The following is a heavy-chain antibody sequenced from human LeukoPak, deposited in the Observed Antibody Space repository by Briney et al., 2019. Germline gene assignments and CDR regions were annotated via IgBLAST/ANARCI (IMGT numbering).Heavy chain of an antibody. CDR3: ARGANDGYSAYPY. J-gene: IGHJ4*02. CDR2: ISGSGSST. V-gene: IGHV3-23*01. D-gene: IGHD5-12*01. CDR1: GFTSSSYA. Sequence: PGGSLRLSCTASGFTSSSYAMNWVRQAPGKGLEWVSAISGSGSSTYYADSVKGRFTISRDNSKGTLYLQMNSLRAEDTAVYFCARGANDGYSAYPYWGQGALVTVSS.